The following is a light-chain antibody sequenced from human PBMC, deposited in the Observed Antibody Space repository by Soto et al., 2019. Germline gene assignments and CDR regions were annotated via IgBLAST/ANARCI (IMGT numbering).Light chain of an antibody. Sequence: DIVVTQSPSSLSASVGDRVTITCRTSQYISSYVNWYQKKPGKAPRFLIYGASDLQRGVPSRFSGSGSGTDFTLTINSLQPEDFATYYCQQSYSRPLTFGPGTKVEIK. V-gene: IGKV1-39*01. J-gene: IGKJ3*01. CDR1: QYISSY. CDR2: GAS. CDR3: QQSYSRPLT.